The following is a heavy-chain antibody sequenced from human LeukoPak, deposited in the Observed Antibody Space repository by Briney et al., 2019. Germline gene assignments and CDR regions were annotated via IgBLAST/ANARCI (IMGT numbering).Heavy chain of an antibody. Sequence: GGSLRLSCAASGFTFSSYWMSWVRQAPGKGLEWVANIKQDGSEKYYVDSVKGRFTISRDNAKNSLYLQMNSLRAEDTAVYYCARGRSSRRITMVRGVTMHSRPDYYMDVWGKGTTVTVSS. J-gene: IGHJ6*03. D-gene: IGHD3-10*01. CDR3: ARGRSSRRITMVRGVTMHSRPDYYMDV. CDR2: IKQDGSEK. CDR1: GFTFSSYW. V-gene: IGHV3-7*01.